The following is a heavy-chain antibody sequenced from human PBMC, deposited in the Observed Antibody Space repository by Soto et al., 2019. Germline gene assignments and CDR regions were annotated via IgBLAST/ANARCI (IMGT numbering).Heavy chain of an antibody. D-gene: IGHD5-12*01. CDR1: GFTFADYA. Sequence: GGSLRLPCAASGFTFADYAMHWVRQAPGKGQEWVTGISGSGGSTYYADSVKSRFTISRDNSKNTLYQQMNSQRADDTSVYYCAKDLEGSGYDSGNDYWGQGTLVTVSS. CDR3: AKDLEGSGYDSGNDY. J-gene: IGHJ4*02. V-gene: IGHV3-23*01. CDR2: ISGSGGST.